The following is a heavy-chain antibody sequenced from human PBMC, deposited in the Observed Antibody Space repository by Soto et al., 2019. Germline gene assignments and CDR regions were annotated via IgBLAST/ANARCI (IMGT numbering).Heavy chain of an antibody. CDR2: IHYSGST. CDR1: GGSISSSSYY. CDR3: ARVYYGSGIIEY. J-gene: IGHJ4*02. D-gene: IGHD3-10*01. Sequence: QLQLQESGPGLVKPSETLSLTCTVSGGSISSSSYYWGWIRQPPGKGLEWIGSIHYSGSTYYNPSLKGRVTISVDTSRNQFSLQLSSVNAADTAVYYCARVYYGSGIIEYWGQGTLVTVSS. V-gene: IGHV4-39*01.